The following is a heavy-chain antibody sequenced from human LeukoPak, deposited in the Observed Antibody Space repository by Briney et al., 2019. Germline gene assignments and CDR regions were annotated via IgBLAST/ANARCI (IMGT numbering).Heavy chain of an antibody. D-gene: IGHD2-2*01. J-gene: IGHJ4*02. CDR3: ARDPSTRYYTDY. Sequence: ASVKVSCKAFGYTFTGYYLHWVRQAPGQGLEGMGWIDPNSGGTNYAQTFQGRVTMTREPSISTAYMELSRLRSDDTAVYYCARDPSTRYYTDYWGQGTLVTVSS. CDR2: IDPNSGGT. CDR1: GYTFTGYY. V-gene: IGHV1-2*02.